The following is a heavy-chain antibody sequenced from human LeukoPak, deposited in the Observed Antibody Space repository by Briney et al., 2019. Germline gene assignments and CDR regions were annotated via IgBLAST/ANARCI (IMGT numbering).Heavy chain of an antibody. J-gene: IGHJ4*02. Sequence: PGRSLRLSCAASGFTFSSYGMHWVRQAPGKGLEWVAVIWYGGSNKYYADSVKGRFTISRDNSKNTLYLQMNSLRAEDTAVYYCAKDLIAAAGISPFDYWGQGTLVTVSS. V-gene: IGHV3-30*18. CDR2: IWYGGSNK. D-gene: IGHD6-13*01. CDR3: AKDLIAAAGISPFDY. CDR1: GFTFSSYG.